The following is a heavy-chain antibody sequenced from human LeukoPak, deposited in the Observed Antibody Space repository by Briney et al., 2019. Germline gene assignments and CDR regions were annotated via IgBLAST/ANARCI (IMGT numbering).Heavy chain of an antibody. V-gene: IGHV4-59*01. Sequence: SETLSLTCSVSGGSISDYYWSWIRQPPGKGLEWIGNIHSNGRTNSNPSLKSRVTISVDTFKNQFSLNLISVTAADTAVYYCARYYCPNGVCQGFDYWGQGTLVTVSS. J-gene: IGHJ4*02. CDR2: IHSNGRT. CDR3: ARYYCPNGVCQGFDY. D-gene: IGHD2-8*01. CDR1: GGSISDYY.